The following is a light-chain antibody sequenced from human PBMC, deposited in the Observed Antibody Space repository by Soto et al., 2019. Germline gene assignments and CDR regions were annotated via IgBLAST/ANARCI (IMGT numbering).Light chain of an antibody. V-gene: IGLV2-8*01. CDR1: SSDVGGYNY. CDR3: SSYAGSNNSRL. J-gene: IGLJ2*01. Sequence: QSALTQPPSASGSPGQSVTISCTGTSSDVGGYNYVSWYQQHPGKAPKLMIYEVSKRPSGVPDRFSGSKSGNTASLTVSGLQAEDEADYYGSSYAGSNNSRLFAGGTKLTVL. CDR2: EVS.